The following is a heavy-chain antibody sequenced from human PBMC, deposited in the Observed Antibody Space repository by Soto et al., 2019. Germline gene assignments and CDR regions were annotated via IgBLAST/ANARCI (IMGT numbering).Heavy chain of an antibody. Sequence: QVQLVQSGAEVKKPGSSVKVSCKASGGTFSSYAISWVRQAPGQGLEWMGGIIPIFGTANYAQKFQGRVTITADESTSTAYMELSSLRSEDTAVYYCAREERGYCSGGSCYTTDWGQGTLVTVPS. D-gene: IGHD2-15*01. V-gene: IGHV1-69*01. J-gene: IGHJ4*02. CDR2: IIPIFGTA. CDR3: AREERGYCSGGSCYTTD. CDR1: GGTFSSYA.